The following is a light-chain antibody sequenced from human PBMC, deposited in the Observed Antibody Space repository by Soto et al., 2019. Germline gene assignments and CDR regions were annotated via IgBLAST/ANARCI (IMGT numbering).Light chain of an antibody. J-gene: IGKJ1*01. CDR1: QSVSSNY. CDR2: GAS. Sequence: EVMLTQSPGTLSLSPGERATLSCRASQSVSSNYLAWYQQKSGQAPRLLIYGASNRATGIPDRFSGSGSGPAFTLTIRRLEPEDFAVYCCPQYDTSPPTFGRGTNVEFK. V-gene: IGKV3-20*01. CDR3: PQYDTSPPT.